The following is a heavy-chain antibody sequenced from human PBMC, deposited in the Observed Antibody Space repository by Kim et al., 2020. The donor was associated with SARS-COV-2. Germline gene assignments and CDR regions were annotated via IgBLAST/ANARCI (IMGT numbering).Heavy chain of an antibody. D-gene: IGHD6-13*01. CDR3: ANPRQPDY. V-gene: IGHV3-23*01. Sequence: ADSGKGRFTISRDNSKHTLYLPMSSLRAEDTAIYYCANPRQPDYWGQGTLVTVSS. J-gene: IGHJ4*02.